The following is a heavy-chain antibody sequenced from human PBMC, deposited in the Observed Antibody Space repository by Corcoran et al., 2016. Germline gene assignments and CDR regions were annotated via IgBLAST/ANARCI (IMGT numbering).Heavy chain of an antibody. V-gene: IGHV4-34*01. Sequence: QVQLQQWGAGLLKPSETLSLTCAVYGGSFSGYYWSWIRQPPGKGLEWIGEINHSGSTNYNPSLKSRVTISVDTSKNQFSLKLSSVTAADPAVYYGARGSRLRHIVVVTASPPYFDYWGQGTLVTVSS. CDR1: GGSFSGYY. CDR3: ARGSRLRHIVVVTASPPYFDY. D-gene: IGHD2-21*02. CDR2: INHSGST. J-gene: IGHJ4*02.